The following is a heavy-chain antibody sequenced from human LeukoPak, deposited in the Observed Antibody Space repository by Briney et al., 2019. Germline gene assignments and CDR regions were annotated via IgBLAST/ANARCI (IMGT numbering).Heavy chain of an antibody. Sequence: PSETLSLTCTVAGGSISSYYWSWIRQPPGKGLEWLGYMYYSGSTNYNPSLKSRVTISVDTSKNQFSLKLSSVTAADPAVYYCARDLIDLTVAGRSDAFDIWGQGTMVTVSS. D-gene: IGHD6-19*01. J-gene: IGHJ3*02. V-gene: IGHV4-59*01. CDR1: GGSISSYY. CDR3: ARDLIDLTVAGRSDAFDI. CDR2: MYYSGST.